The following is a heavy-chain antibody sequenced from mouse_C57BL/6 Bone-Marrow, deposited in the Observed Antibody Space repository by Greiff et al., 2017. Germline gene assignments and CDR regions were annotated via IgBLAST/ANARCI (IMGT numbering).Heavy chain of an antibody. V-gene: IGHV1-26*01. CDR3: ARTSGGYGRSYALAY. J-gene: IGHJ3*01. CDR2: INPNNGGT. D-gene: IGHD1-1*01. CDR1: GYTFTDYY. Sequence: VQLQQSGPELVKPGASVKISCKASGYTFTDYYMNWVKQSHGKSLEWIGDINPNNGGTSYNQKFKGKATLTVDKSSSTAYMELRSLTSEDSAVYYCARTSGGYGRSYALAYWGQGTLVTVSA.